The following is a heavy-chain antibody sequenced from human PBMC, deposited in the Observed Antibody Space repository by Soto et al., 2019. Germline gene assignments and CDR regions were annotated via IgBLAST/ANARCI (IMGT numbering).Heavy chain of an antibody. CDR3: ASAKNGDFYWDFDL. D-gene: IGHD4-17*01. CDR2: IYPAASYI. J-gene: IGHJ2*01. Sequence: GESLKISCKGSGFSFTAYWIGWVRQMPGKGLEWMGIIYPAASYIIYSPSFQGQVTISADKSISTAYLQWNSLKDSDTAIYYWASAKNGDFYWDFDLWGRGTQGTVSS. CDR1: GFSFTAYW. V-gene: IGHV5-51*01.